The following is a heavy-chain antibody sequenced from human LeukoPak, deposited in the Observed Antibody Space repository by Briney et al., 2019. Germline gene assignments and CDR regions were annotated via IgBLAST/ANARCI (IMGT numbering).Heavy chain of an antibody. V-gene: IGHV3-48*04. J-gene: IGHJ4*02. CDR3: ARRSGDLDY. CDR1: GFTFSSYT. D-gene: IGHD3-10*01. CDR2: ISSSSSTI. Sequence: PGGSLRLSCAASGFTFSSYTMNWVRQAPGKGLEWISYISSSSSTIYYADSVKGRFTISKDNAKNSLYLQMNSLRAEDTAVYYCARRSGDLDYWGQGTLVTVSS.